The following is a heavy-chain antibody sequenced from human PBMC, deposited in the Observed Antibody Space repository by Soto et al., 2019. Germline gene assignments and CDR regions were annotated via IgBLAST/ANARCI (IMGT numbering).Heavy chain of an antibody. D-gene: IGHD5-18*01. CDR2: IYYSGIT. V-gene: IGHV4-39*01. J-gene: IGHJ6*03. CDR1: GGSISSSSYY. Sequence: PSETLSLTCTVSGGSISSSSYYWGWIRQPPGKGLEWIGSIYYSGITYYNPSLKSRVTISVDTSKNQFSLKLSSVTAADTAVYYCARHVGAMAIYYYYYMDARGKGTTVTVSS. CDR3: ARHVGAMAIYYYYYMDA.